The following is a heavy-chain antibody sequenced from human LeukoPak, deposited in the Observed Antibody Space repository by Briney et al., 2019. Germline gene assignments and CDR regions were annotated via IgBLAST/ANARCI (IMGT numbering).Heavy chain of an antibody. D-gene: IGHD6-13*01. Sequence: SVKVSCKASGGTFSSYAISWVRQAPGQGLEWMGRIIPILGIANYAQKFQGRVTITADKSTSTAYMELSSLRSEDTAVYYCARDLAAAGPNYYYYGMDVWGQGTTVTVSS. CDR1: GGTFSSYA. CDR3: ARDLAAAGPNYYYYGMDV. V-gene: IGHV1-69*04. CDR2: IIPILGIA. J-gene: IGHJ6*02.